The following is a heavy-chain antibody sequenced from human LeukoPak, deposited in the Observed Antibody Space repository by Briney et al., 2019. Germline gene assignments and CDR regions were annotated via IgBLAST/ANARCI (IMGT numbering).Heavy chain of an antibody. CDR2: ISTSSSYI. D-gene: IGHD5-24*01. V-gene: IGHV3-21*01. Sequence: GGSLRLSCAASGFTFSSYSMNWVRQAPGKGLEWVSSISTSSSYINYADSVKGRFTISRDNAKKSLYLQMNSLRAEDTAVYYCASGRWLQFVPDYWGQGTLVTVSS. J-gene: IGHJ4*02. CDR3: ASGRWLQFVPDY. CDR1: GFTFSSYS.